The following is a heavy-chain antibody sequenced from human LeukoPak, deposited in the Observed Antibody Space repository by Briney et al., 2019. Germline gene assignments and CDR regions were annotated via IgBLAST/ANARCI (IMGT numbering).Heavy chain of an antibody. J-gene: IGHJ5*02. CDR2: TYYRSKWYN. D-gene: IGHD6-13*01. V-gene: IGHV6-1*01. Sequence: SQTLSLTCAISGDSVSSNSAAWNWIRQSPSRGLEWLGRTYYRSKWYNDYAVSAKSRITINPDTSKNQFSLQLNSVTPEDTAVYYCARGRGPRHRGSSSWYSWFDPWGQGTLVTVSS. CDR1: GDSVSSNSAA. CDR3: ARGRGPRHRGSSSWYSWFDP.